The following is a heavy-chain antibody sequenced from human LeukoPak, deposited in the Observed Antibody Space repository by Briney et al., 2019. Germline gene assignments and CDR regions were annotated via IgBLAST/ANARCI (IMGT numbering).Heavy chain of an antibody. V-gene: IGHV3-74*01. Sequence: GGSLRLSCAASGFTLSSYWMHWVRQAPGKGLVWVSRINSDGSSTSYADSVKGRFTISRGNAKNTLYLQMNSLRAEDTAVYYCASTQSPSMVRGVSITYGYYYYGMDVWGQGTTVTVSS. CDR2: INSDGSST. CDR3: ASTQSPSMVRGVSITYGYYYYGMDV. CDR1: GFTLSSYW. J-gene: IGHJ6*02. D-gene: IGHD3-10*01.